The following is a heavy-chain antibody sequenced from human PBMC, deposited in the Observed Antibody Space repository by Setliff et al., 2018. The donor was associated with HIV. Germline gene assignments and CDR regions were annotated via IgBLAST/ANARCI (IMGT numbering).Heavy chain of an antibody. CDR1: GYSISSGYY. J-gene: IGHJ6*03. D-gene: IGHD6-6*01. V-gene: IGHV4-38-2*01. CDR2: IYYSGST. CDR3: ARHDGMKAARRYNNDYMDV. Sequence: SETLSLTCAVSGYSISSGYYWGWIRQTPGKGLEWIGSIYYSGSTYSNPSLKSRVTISVDTSKNQFSLKLSSVTAADTAVYYCARHDGMKAARRYNNDYMDVWGKGTTVTVSS.